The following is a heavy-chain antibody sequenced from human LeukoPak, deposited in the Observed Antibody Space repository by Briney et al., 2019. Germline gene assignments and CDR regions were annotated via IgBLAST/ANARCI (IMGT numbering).Heavy chain of an antibody. CDR1: GFTVSSNY. CDR3: ARAYYTDFWSGYPFDC. V-gene: IGHV3-53*01. J-gene: IGHJ4*02. Sequence: GGSLRLSCAASGFTVSSNYMSWVRQAPGKGLEWVSVIYSGGSTYYADSVKGRFTISRDNSKNTLYLQMNSLRAEDTAVYYCARAYYTDFWSGYPFDCWGQGTLVTVSS. D-gene: IGHD3-3*01. CDR2: IYSGGST.